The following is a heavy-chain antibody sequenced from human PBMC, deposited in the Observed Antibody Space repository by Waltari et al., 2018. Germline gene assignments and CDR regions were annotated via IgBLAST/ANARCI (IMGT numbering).Heavy chain of an antibody. D-gene: IGHD3-16*01. CDR1: GYSISSGYY. J-gene: IGHJ4*02. Sequence: QVQLQESGPGLVKPSETLSLTCTVSGYSISSGYYWGWIRQPPGKGLEWIGSIYHSGSTYYNPALKSRVTISVDTSKNQFSLKLSSVTAADTAVYYWARMGAARALGYWGQGTLVTVSS. V-gene: IGHV4-38-2*02. CDR2: IYHSGST. CDR3: ARMGAARALGY.